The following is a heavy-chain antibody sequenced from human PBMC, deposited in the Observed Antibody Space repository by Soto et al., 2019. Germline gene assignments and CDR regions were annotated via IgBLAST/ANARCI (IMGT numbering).Heavy chain of an antibody. Sequence: GASLKISCKGSGYSFTSYWIGWVRQMPGKGLEWMGIIYPGDSDTRYSPSFQGQVTISADKSISTAYLQWSSLKASDTAMYYCASQLRYSSSWGAFDIWGQGTMVTVSS. V-gene: IGHV5-51*01. CDR1: GYSFTSYW. CDR2: IYPGDSDT. J-gene: IGHJ3*02. CDR3: ASQLRYSSSWGAFDI. D-gene: IGHD6-13*01.